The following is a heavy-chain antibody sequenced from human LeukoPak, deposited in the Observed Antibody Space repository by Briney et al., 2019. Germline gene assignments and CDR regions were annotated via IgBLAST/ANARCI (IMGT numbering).Heavy chain of an antibody. CDR3: ARAPEAIFGVAISNWFDP. V-gene: IGHV1-8*03. D-gene: IGHD3-3*01. Sequence: ASVKVSCKASGYSFTNYDINWVRQATGQGLEWMGWMNPNSGNTGYAQKFQGRVTITRNTSISTAYMELSSLRSEDTAVYYCARAPEAIFGVAISNWFDPWGQGTLVTVSS. J-gene: IGHJ5*02. CDR1: GYSFTNYD. CDR2: MNPNSGNT.